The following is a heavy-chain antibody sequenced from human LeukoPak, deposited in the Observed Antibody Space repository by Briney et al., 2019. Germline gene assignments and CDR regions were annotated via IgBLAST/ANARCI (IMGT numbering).Heavy chain of an antibody. CDR2: IIPILGTA. Sequence: GASVKVSCKTYGGTFSSYAIIWVRQAPGQGLEWMGGIIPILGTANYARKFQGRVTITTDESTSTVYMELRSLRSEDTAVYYCASTPLYYYYMDVWGLGTTVTVSS. J-gene: IGHJ6*03. V-gene: IGHV1-69*05. CDR1: GGTFSSYA. CDR3: ASTPLYYYYMDV.